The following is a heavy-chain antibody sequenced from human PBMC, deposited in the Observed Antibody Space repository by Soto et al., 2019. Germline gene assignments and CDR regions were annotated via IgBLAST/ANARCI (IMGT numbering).Heavy chain of an antibody. J-gene: IGHJ4*02. V-gene: IGHV1-69*13. D-gene: IGHD5-12*01. CDR3: ARPQGWLQLGTQFDY. Sequence: GASVKVSCKASGGTFSSYAISWVRQAPGQGLEWMGGIIPIFGTANYAQKFQGRVTITADESTSTAYMELSSLRSEDTAVYYCARPQGWLQLGTQFDYWGQGTLVTVSS. CDR2: IIPIFGTA. CDR1: GGTFSSYA.